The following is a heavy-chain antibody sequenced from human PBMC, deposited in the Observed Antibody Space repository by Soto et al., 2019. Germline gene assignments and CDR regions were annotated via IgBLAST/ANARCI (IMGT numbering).Heavy chain of an antibody. CDR3: ARVFSSGSGWMYYFDF. CDR1: SDSIAGENW. J-gene: IGHJ4*02. V-gene: IGHV4-4*02. CDR2: VFHTGGT. D-gene: IGHD6-19*01. Sequence: QVQLQESGPGLVKPSETLSLTCTVSSDSIAGENWWSWVRQPPGLGLERIGEVFHTGGTNYNPSLKSRVTMEVDKSKNQSSLKLISATAADTAVYYCARVFSSGSGWMYYFDFWGQGTLVSVSS.